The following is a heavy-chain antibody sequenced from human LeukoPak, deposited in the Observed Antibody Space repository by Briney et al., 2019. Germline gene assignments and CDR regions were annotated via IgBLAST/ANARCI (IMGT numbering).Heavy chain of an antibody. CDR3: AQIGCSGGSCYSAWVFDY. D-gene: IGHD2-15*01. Sequence: SGPTLVNPTQTLTLTCTFSGFSLTSSGVGVDWIRQPPGKALEWLALIYWDDDKRYSPSLKRRLTITKDTSKNQVVLTMTNMDPVDTATYYCAQIGCSGGSCYSAWVFDYWGQGTLVTVSS. V-gene: IGHV2-5*02. J-gene: IGHJ4*02. CDR2: IYWDDDK. CDR1: GFSLTSSGVG.